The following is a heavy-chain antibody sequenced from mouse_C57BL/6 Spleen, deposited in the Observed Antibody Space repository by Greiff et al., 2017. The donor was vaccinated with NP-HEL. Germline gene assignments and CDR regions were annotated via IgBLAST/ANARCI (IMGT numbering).Heavy chain of an antibody. CDR1: GFTFSDYG. V-gene: IGHV5-17*01. J-gene: IGHJ1*03. CDR3: ARGATVVPWYFDV. D-gene: IGHD1-1*01. CDR2: ISSGSSTI. Sequence: DVKLVESGGGLVKPGGSLKLSCAASGFTFSDYGMHWVRQAPEKGLEWVAYISSGSSTIYYADTVKGRFTISRDNAKNTLFLQRTSRRSEDTAMYYCARGATVVPWYFDVWGTGTTVTVSS.